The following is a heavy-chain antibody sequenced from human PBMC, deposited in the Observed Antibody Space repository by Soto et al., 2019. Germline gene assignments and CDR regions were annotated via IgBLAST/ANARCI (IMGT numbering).Heavy chain of an antibody. CDR3: ARGMTPPGAPAWYYFDY. CDR1: GASITGSSY. J-gene: IGHJ4*02. Sequence: SETLSITCTVSGASITGSSYWSWIRQPAGKGLEWIGRFSLSGTTNYNPSLRSRVTMSADVSKNQFSLRLTSVTAADTALYYCARGMTPPGAPAWYYFDYWGQGALVTVSS. D-gene: IGHD2-8*02. CDR2: FSLSGTT. V-gene: IGHV4-4*07.